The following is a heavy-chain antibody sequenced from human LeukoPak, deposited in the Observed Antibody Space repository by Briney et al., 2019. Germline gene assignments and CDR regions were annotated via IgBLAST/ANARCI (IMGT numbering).Heavy chain of an antibody. V-gene: IGHV3-11*04. J-gene: IGHJ4*02. Sequence: PGGSLRLSCAASGFTFSDYYMSWIRQAPGMGLEWVSYISSSGSTIYYADSVKGRFTISRDNAKNSLYLQMNSLRAEDTAVYYCARDLRRQFYFDYWGQGTLVTVSS. CDR1: GFTFSDYY. CDR2: ISSSGSTI. CDR3: ARDLRRQFYFDY. D-gene: IGHD6-19*01.